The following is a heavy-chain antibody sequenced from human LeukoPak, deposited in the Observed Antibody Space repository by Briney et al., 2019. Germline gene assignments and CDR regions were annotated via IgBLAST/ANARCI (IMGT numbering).Heavy chain of an antibody. D-gene: IGHD2-21*02. J-gene: IGHJ5*02. CDR2: IYYSGST. V-gene: IGHV4-39*01. CDR1: GGSISSSSYY. CDR3: ARRRGKNRLAYCGGDCYFRGGWFDP. Sequence: PSETLSLTCTVSGGSISSSSYYWGWIRQPPGKGLEWIGSIYYSGSTYYNPSLKSRVTISVDTSKNQFSLKLSSVTAADTAVYYCARRRGKNRLAYCGGDCYFRGGWFDPWGQGTLVTVSS.